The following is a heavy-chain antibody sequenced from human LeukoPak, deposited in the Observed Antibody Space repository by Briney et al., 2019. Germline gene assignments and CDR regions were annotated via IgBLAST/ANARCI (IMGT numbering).Heavy chain of an antibody. V-gene: IGHV3-48*04. Sequence: RGSLRLSCAASGFTFSRYSINWVRQAPVKGLEWVSYISSKNVIYCADSVKGRSTISRDNAKNSLYLQMNSLRAEDTAVYYCARPLESYYYMDVWGKGTTVTVSS. D-gene: IGHD3-3*01. J-gene: IGHJ6*03. CDR3: ARPLESYYYMDV. CDR1: GFTFSRYS. CDR2: ISSKNVI.